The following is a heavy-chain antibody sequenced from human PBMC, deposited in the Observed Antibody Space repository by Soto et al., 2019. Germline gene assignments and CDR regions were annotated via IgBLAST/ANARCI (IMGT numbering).Heavy chain of an antibody. D-gene: IGHD3-10*01. J-gene: IGHJ6*02. CDR3: ARGDSSSGFYHYGVGV. V-gene: IGHV3-13*01. CDR1: GVTFRSYD. CDR2: IGSAGDT. Sequence: EVQLVESGGGLVQPGGSLRLSCAASGVTFRSYDMHWVRQSPGKGLEWVSAIGSAGDTYYLGDVKGRFTISRDNAENSLYLQMTSMRVEDTAVDYCARGDSSSGFYHYGVGVWGQGNTVTVSS.